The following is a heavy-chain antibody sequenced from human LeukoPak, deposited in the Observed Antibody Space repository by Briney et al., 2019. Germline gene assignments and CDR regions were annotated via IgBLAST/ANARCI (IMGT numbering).Heavy chain of an antibody. CDR2: ISSSSSYI. CDR1: GFTFSSYS. Sequence: GGSLRLSCAASGFTFSSYSMNWVRQAPGKGLEWVSSISSSSSYIYYADSVKGRFTISRDNAKNSLYLQMNSLRAEDTAVYYCASFKGYRSASDIWGQGTMVTVSS. J-gene: IGHJ3*02. CDR3: ASFKGYRSASDI. V-gene: IGHV3-21*01. D-gene: IGHD1-1*01.